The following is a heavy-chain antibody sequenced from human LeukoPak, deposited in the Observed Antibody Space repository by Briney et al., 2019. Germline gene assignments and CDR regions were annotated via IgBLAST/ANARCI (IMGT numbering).Heavy chain of an antibody. V-gene: IGHV3-23*01. CDR1: GFTFSSYA. CDR2: ISGSGGST. Sequence: GGSLRLSCAAYGFTFSSYAMSWVRQAPGKGLEWVSAISGSGGSTYYADSVKGRFTISRDNSKNTLYLQMNRLRAEDTAVYCCATVLWDYWFDPLGQGTPVTVSS. D-gene: IGHD3-10*01. CDR3: ATVLWDYWFDP. J-gene: IGHJ5*02.